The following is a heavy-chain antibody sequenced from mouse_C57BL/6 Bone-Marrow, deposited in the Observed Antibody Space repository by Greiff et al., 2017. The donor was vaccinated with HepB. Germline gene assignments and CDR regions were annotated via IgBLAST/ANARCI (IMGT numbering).Heavy chain of an antibody. CDR2: IHPNSGST. CDR1: GYTFTSYW. D-gene: IGHD2-4*01. CDR3: ALYDYDAHYFDY. Sequence: QVQLKQPGAELVKPGASVKLSCKASGYTFTSYWMHWVKQRPGQGLEWIGMIHPNSGSTNYNEKFKSKATLTVDKSSSTAYMQLSSLTSEDSAVYYCALYDYDAHYFDYWGQGTTLTVSS. V-gene: IGHV1-64*01. J-gene: IGHJ2*01.